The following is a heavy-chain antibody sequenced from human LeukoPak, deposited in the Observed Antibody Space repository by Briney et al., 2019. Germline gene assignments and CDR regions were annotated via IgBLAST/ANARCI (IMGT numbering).Heavy chain of an antibody. V-gene: IGHV3-13*05. Sequence: GGSLRLSCAASGFTFSDYDMHWVRQAPGKGLEWVSSFHTDNGPHYPVSVKGRFTISRENAKNFLFLQMNSLRAGDTAVYYCARAPHPEYQLLSINWFNPWGQGTLVTVSS. CDR1: GFTFSDYD. J-gene: IGHJ5*02. CDR3: ARAPHPEYQLLSINWFNP. D-gene: IGHD2-2*01. CDR2: FHTDNGP.